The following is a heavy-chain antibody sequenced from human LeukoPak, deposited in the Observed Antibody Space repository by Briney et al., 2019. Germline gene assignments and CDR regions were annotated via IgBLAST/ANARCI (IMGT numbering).Heavy chain of an antibody. V-gene: IGHV3-53*01. D-gene: IGHD3-10*01. CDR2: VYSGAGGST. J-gene: IGHJ4*02. CDR1: GLRVSDYY. CDR3: ARRAPLSLRGVPLIDY. Sequence: SGGSLRLSCAASGLRVSDYYMSWVRQAPGEGLEWVSVVYSGAGGSTYYAESVKGRFTISRDSPTNTLFLQLVGLRAEDTAVYYCARRAPLSLRGVPLIDYWGQGTLVTVSS.